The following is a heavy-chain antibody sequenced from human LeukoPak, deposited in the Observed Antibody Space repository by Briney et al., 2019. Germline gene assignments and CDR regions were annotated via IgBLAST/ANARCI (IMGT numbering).Heavy chain of an antibody. D-gene: IGHD5-18*01. V-gene: IGHV3-15*01. CDR1: GFTFSNAW. CDR2: IKSKTDGGTT. CDR3: TKGYSYGFWRWFDP. Sequence: GGALRLSSAASGFTFSNAWMSWVRQAPGKGLEWVGRIKSKTDGGTTDYAAPVKGRFTISRDDSKNTLYLQMNSLKTEDTAVYYCTKGYSYGFWRWFDPWGQGTLVTVSS. J-gene: IGHJ5*02.